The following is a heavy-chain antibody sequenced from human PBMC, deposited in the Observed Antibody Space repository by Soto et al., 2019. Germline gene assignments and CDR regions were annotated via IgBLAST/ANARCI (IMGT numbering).Heavy chain of an antibody. CDR1: GFTFSDYW. CDR2: IDPADSST. D-gene: IGHD2-15*01. J-gene: IGHJ4*02. CDR3: ATRMTLVG. V-gene: IGHV5-10-1*01. Sequence: GESLKISCKGSGFTFSDYWINWVRQMPGKGPEWMGRIDPADSSTNYSPSFQGHVTISADKSVSAAYLQWSSLKASDSAIYYCATRMTLVGWGQGTLVTVSS.